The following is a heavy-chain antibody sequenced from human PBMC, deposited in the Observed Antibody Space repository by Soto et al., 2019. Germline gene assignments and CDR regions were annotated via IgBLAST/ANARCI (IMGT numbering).Heavy chain of an antibody. CDR3: ARRRGFPYYYGMDV. D-gene: IGHD5-12*01. CDR1: GGSMSSGGYS. J-gene: IGHJ6*02. Sequence: QLQLQESGSGLVKPSQTLSLTCAVSGGSMSSGGYSWSRIRQPPGKGLEWIGYIYHSGSTYYNPSLKSRVTISVDRSKNQFSLKLSSVTAADTAVYYCARRRGFPYYYGMDVWGQGTTVTVSS. V-gene: IGHV4-30-2*01. CDR2: IYHSGST.